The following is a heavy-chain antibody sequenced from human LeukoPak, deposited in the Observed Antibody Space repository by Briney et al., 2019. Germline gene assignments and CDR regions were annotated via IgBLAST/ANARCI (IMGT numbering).Heavy chain of an antibody. CDR2: IYTSGST. J-gene: IGHJ4*02. CDR3: AREGKNYYDSSGYPFDY. Sequence: SETLSLTCTVSGGSINSYYWSWIRQPAGKGLEWIGRIYTSGSTNYNPSLKSRVTISVDTSKNQFSLKLSSVTAADTAVYYCAREGKNYYDSSGYPFDYWGQGTLVTVSS. CDR1: GGSINSYY. V-gene: IGHV4-4*07. D-gene: IGHD3-22*01.